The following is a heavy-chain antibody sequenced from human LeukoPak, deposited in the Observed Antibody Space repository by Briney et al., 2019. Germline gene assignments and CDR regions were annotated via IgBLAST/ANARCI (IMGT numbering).Heavy chain of an antibody. CDR1: GYTFTSYA. D-gene: IGHD6-19*01. V-gene: IGHV1-3*01. CDR2: IHAGNGNT. CDR3: ARHPSIAVAGGYFQH. Sequence: ASVKVFCKASGYTFTSYAMHWVRQAPGQRLEWMGWIHAGNGNTKYSQKFQGRVTITRDTSASTAYMELSSLRSEDTAVYYCARHPSIAVAGGYFQHWGQGTLVTVSS. J-gene: IGHJ1*01.